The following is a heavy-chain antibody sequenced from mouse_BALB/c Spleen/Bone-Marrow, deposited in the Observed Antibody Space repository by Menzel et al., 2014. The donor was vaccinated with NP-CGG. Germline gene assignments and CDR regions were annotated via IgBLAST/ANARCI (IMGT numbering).Heavy chain of an antibody. D-gene: IGHD2-4*01. Sequence: EVKLMESGGGLVRPGGSLKLSCAASGFDFSRYWMSWVRQAPGKGLEWIGEINPDSSTINYTPSLKDKFIISRDNAKNTLYLQMSKVRSEDTALYYCARRGLRREAYYAMDYWGQGTSVTVSS. CDR3: ARRGLRREAYYAMDY. CDR1: GFDFSRYW. CDR2: INPDSSTI. V-gene: IGHV4-1*02. J-gene: IGHJ4*01.